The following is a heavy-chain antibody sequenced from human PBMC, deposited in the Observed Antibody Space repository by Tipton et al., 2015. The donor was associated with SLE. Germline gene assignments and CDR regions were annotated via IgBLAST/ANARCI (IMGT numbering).Heavy chain of an antibody. Sequence: TLSLTCTVSGASISRYYWSWLRQSAGKGLEWIGRISASGTTYYNPSLKSRVTISLDTSENQFSLRLTSVTAADTAVYYCARETYGDYFDNWGQGALVTVSS. CDR2: ISASGTT. CDR3: ARETYGDYFDN. CDR1: GASISRYY. J-gene: IGHJ4*02. D-gene: IGHD4-17*01. V-gene: IGHV4-4*07.